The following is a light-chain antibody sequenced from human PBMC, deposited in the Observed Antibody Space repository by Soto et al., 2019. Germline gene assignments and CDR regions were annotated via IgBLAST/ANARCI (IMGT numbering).Light chain of an antibody. CDR3: AAWDDSLSGYV. CDR1: SSNIESNY. V-gene: IGLV1-47*01. CDR2: RNN. Sequence: QLVLTQPPSASGTPEQKVTISCSGSSSNIESNYVYWYQQLPGTAPKLLIYRNNQRPSGVPDRFSGSKSGTSASLAISGLRSEDEADYYCAAWDDSLSGYVFGTGTKLTVL. J-gene: IGLJ1*01.